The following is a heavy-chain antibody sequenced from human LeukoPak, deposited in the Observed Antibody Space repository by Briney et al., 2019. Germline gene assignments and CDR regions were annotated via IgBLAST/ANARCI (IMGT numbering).Heavy chain of an antibody. CDR1: GGSISSYY. V-gene: IGHV4-59*12. D-gene: IGHD3-9*01. J-gene: IGHJ4*02. Sequence: SETLSLTCTVSGGSISSYYWSWIRQPPGKGLEWIGYIYYSGSTNYNPSLKSRVTISVDTSKNQFSLKLSSVTAADTAVYYCARDVDILTGGGDYWGQGTLVTVSS. CDR3: ARDVDILTGGGDY. CDR2: IYYSGST.